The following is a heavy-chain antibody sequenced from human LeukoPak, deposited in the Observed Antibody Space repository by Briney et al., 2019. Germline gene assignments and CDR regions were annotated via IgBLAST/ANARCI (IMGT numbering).Heavy chain of an antibody. J-gene: IGHJ4*02. D-gene: IGHD3-22*01. Sequence: TSETLSLTCTVSGGSISSGSYYWSWIRQPAGKGLEWIGRIYTSGSTNYNPSLKSRVTISVDTSKNQFSLKLSSVTAADTAVYYCARAYDNSGIDYWGQGTLVTVSS. CDR1: GGSISSGSYY. V-gene: IGHV4-61*02. CDR3: ARAYDNSGIDY. CDR2: IYTSGST.